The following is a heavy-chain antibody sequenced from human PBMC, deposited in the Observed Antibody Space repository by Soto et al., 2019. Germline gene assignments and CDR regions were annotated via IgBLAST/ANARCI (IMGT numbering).Heavy chain of an antibody. J-gene: IGHJ4*02. V-gene: IGHV2-5*01. CDR2: IYWNDDK. Sequence: QITLKASGPTLVKPTETLTLTCTVSGFPLSARGVGVCWIRQPPGKALEWLAIIYWNDDKRYSPSLKSRLTITKDTSKNQVILTMTNTDPVDTAKYYCAHAPWGAAPDYWGQGTLATVAS. CDR3: AHAPWGAAPDY. CDR1: GFPLSARGVG. D-gene: IGHD3-16*01.